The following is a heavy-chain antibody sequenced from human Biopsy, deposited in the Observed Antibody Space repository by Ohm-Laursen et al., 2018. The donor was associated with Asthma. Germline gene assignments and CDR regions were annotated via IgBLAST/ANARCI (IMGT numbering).Heavy chain of an antibody. J-gene: IGHJ4*02. CDR1: GFTFSTYG. D-gene: IGHD1-26*01. V-gene: IGHV3-30*18. CDR3: AKMSEPSY. CDR2: IAWDGINS. Sequence: SLRLSCAASGFTFSTYGMHWVRQAPGKGLEWVAYIAWDGINSYYADSVKGRFTLSRDNSENTLYLHMSSLRTDDTALYYCAKMSEPSYWGQGTWVTVSS.